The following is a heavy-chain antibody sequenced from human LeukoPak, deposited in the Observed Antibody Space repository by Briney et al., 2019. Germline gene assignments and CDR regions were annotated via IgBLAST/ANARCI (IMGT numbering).Heavy chain of an antibody. Sequence: LGESLKISFKGSGYSFTSYWIGWVRQMPGKGLGWMGIIYPGDSDTRYSPSSQGQVTISADKSISTAYLQWSSLKASDTAMYYCARLSPPTRIAVDDYDYWGQGTLVTVSS. CDR1: GYSFTSYW. D-gene: IGHD6-19*01. J-gene: IGHJ4*02. CDR2: IYPGDSDT. V-gene: IGHV5-51*01. CDR3: ARLSPPTRIAVDDYDY.